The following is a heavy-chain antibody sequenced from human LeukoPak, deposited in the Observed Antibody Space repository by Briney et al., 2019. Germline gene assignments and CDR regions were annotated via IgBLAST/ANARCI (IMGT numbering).Heavy chain of an antibody. Sequence: PSETLSLTCAVYGGSFSGYYWSWIRQPPGKGLEWIGEINHSGSTNYNPSLKSRVTISVDTSKNQFSLKLSSVTAADTAVYYCARGVRYYYDSSGYYYQFRFDYWGQGTLVTVSS. CDR1: GGSFSGYY. V-gene: IGHV4-34*01. CDR2: INHSGST. J-gene: IGHJ4*02. D-gene: IGHD3-22*01. CDR3: ARGVRYYYDSSGYYYQFRFDY.